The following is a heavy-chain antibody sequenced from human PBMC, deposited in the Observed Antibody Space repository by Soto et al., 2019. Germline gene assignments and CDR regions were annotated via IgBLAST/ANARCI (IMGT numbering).Heavy chain of an antibody. CDR2: IYYSGST. D-gene: IGHD5-18*01. V-gene: IGHV4-30-4*01. Sequence: SETLSLTCTVSGGSISSGDYYWSWIRQPPGKGLEWIGYIYYSGSTYYNPSYKSRVTISVDTSKNQFSLKLSSVTAADTAVYYCARVLKIQLWSGYFDYWGQGTLVTVSS. CDR3: ARVLKIQLWSGYFDY. J-gene: IGHJ4*02. CDR1: GGSISSGDYY.